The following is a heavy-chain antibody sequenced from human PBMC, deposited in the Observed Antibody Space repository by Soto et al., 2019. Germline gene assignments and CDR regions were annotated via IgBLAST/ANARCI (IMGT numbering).Heavy chain of an antibody. CDR2: IYYSGST. V-gene: IGHV4-31*03. CDR3: AVVVAAARAFDY. Sequence: SETLSLTCTVSGGSISSGGYYWSWIRQHPGKGLEWIGYIYYSGSTYYNPSLKSRVTISVDTSKNQFSLKLSSVTAADTAVYYCAVVVAAARAFDYWGQGTLVTVSS. D-gene: IGHD2-15*01. CDR1: GGSISSGGYY. J-gene: IGHJ4*02.